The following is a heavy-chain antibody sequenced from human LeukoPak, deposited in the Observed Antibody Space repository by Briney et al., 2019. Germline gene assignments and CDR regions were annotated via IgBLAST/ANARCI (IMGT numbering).Heavy chain of an antibody. CDR3: ARDNWVYYDSRGYYYVSYFQH. CDR1: GYTFTCYY. D-gene: IGHD3-22*01. J-gene: IGHJ1*01. CDR2: INPNSGGT. V-gene: IGHV1-2*02. Sequence: ASVKVSCKASGYTFTCYYMHWVRQAPGQGLEWMGWINPNSGGTNYAQKFQVRVTMTRDTSLSTAYLELSRLRSDDTAVYYCARDNWVYYDSRGYYYVSYFQHWGQGTLVTVSS.